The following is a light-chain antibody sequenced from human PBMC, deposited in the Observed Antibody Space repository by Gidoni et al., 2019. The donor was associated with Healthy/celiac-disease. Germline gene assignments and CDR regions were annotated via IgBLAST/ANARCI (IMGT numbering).Light chain of an antibody. J-gene: IGKJ2*01. Sequence: IVMTQSPATLSVSPGERATLSCRASQSFSSNLAWYQQKPGQAPRLLIYGASTRATGIPARFSGSGSGTEFTLTISSLQSEDFAVYYCQQYNNWPPMYTFGQGTKLEIK. CDR3: QQYNNWPPMYT. CDR2: GAS. CDR1: QSFSSN. V-gene: IGKV3-15*01.